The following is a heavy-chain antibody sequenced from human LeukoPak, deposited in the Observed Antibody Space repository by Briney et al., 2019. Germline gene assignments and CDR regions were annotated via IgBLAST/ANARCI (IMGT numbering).Heavy chain of an antibody. CDR1: GFTFSTYD. CDR3: ARTKWQLPWT. V-gene: IGHV3-48*03. J-gene: IGHJ4*02. D-gene: IGHD1-26*01. CDR2: ISSTSSIV. Sequence: GGSLRLSCAASGFTFSTYDMNWIRQAPGKGLEWVSHISSTSSIVNYAESVKGSFTISRDNTQNSVYLEMHSLRAEDTAIYYCARTKWQLPWTWGLGTLVTVSS.